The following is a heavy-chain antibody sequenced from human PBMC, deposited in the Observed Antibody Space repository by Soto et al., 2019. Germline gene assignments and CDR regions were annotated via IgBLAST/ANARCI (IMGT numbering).Heavy chain of an antibody. D-gene: IGHD5-12*01. Sequence: QLQLQESGSGLVKPSQTLSLTCAVSGGSISSGGYSWSWIRQPPGKGLEWIGYIYHSGSTYYNPSLKSRVTVSVDRAKTLFSLKLSSVTAADTAVYYCAAGGGLPRYYWGQGTLVTVSS. J-gene: IGHJ4*02. CDR1: GGSISSGGYS. CDR3: AAGGGLPRYY. V-gene: IGHV4-30-2*01. CDR2: IYHSGST.